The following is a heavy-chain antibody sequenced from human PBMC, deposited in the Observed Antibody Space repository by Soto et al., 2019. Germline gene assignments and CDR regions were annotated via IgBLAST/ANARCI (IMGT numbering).Heavy chain of an antibody. V-gene: IGHV3-53*02. Sequence: EVQLVETGGGLIQPGGSLRLSCAAPGFTVSSNYMSWVRQAPGKGLEWVSVIYSGGSTYYADSVKGRFTISRDNSKNTLYLQMNSLRAEDTAVYYCASARGYQHTFDYWGQGTLVTVSS. D-gene: IGHD3-22*01. J-gene: IGHJ4*02. CDR1: GFTVSSNY. CDR2: IYSGGST. CDR3: ASARGYQHTFDY.